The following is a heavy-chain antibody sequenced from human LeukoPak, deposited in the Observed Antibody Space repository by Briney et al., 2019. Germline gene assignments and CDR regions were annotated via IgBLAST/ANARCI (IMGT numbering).Heavy chain of an antibody. CDR2: IYYSGST. Sequence: PSETLSLTCTVSGGSISSGGYYWSWIRQHPGKGLEWIGYIYYSGSTNYNPSLKSRVTISVDTSKNQFSLKLSSVTAADTAVYYCARGIKMATHPRQPYGGWFDPWGQGTLVTVSS. CDR3: ARGIKMATHPRQPYGGWFDP. CDR1: GGSISSGGYY. J-gene: IGHJ5*02. D-gene: IGHD5-24*01. V-gene: IGHV4-31*03.